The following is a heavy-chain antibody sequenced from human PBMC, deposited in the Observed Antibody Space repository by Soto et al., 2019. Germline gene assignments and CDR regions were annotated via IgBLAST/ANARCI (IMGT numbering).Heavy chain of an antibody. D-gene: IGHD3-16*02. CDR1: GFSLDTSELG. CDR2: ICWNDDK. Sequence: PTLVNPTQTLTLTCTFSGFSLDTSELGVGWIRQPPGKALEWLALICWNDDKRYSPSLRSRLTITKDTSKNQVVLTMTNIDPVDTATYYCAHSITDYDFVWGSYHAYFDYWGPGSLVTVSS. V-gene: IGHV2-5*01. CDR3: AHSITDYDFVWGSYHAYFDY. J-gene: IGHJ4*02.